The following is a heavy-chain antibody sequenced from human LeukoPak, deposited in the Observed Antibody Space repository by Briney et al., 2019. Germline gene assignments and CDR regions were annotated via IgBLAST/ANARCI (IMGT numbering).Heavy chain of an antibody. J-gene: IGHJ4*02. CDR2: IYTSGST. Sequence: PSETLSLTCTVSGGSISSSSYYWGWIRQPPGKGLEWIGRIYTSGSTNYNPSLKSRVTISGDTSKNQFSLRLSSVTAADTAVYYCARASYSYDINGWVPFDYWGQGTLVTVSS. V-gene: IGHV4-39*07. CDR1: GGSISSSSYY. D-gene: IGHD3-22*01. CDR3: ARASYSYDINGWVPFDY.